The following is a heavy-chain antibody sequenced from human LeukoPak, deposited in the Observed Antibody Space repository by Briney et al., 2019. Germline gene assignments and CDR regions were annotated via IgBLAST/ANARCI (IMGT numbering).Heavy chain of an antibody. V-gene: IGHV1-69*04. D-gene: IGHD3-3*01. CDR2: IIPILGIA. J-gene: IGHJ4*02. CDR1: GGTFSSYA. CDR3: ARVTGYDFWSGYYIDY. Sequence: SVKVSCKASGGTFSSYAISWVRQAPGQGLEWMGRIIPILGIANYAQKFQGRVTITADKSTSTAYMGLSSLRSEDTAVYYCARVTGYDFWSGYYIDYWGQGTLVTVSS.